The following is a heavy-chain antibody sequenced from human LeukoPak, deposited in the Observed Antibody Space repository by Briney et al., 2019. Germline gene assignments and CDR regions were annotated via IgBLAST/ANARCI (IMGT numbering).Heavy chain of an antibody. V-gene: IGHV1-24*01. D-gene: IGHD3-3*01. CDR3: ARERLYYDFWSGYSWDGNYYYYGMDV. Sequence: ASVKVSCKVSGYTLTELSMHWVRQAPGKGLEWMGGFDPEDGETIYAQKFQGRVTMTEDTSTDTAYMELSSLRSEDTAVYYCARERLYYDFWSGYSWDGNYYYYGMDVWGQGTTVTVSS. CDR2: FDPEDGET. J-gene: IGHJ6*02. CDR1: GYTLTELS.